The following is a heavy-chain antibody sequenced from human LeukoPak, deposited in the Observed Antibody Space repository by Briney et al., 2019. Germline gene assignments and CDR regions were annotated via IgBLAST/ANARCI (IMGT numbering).Heavy chain of an antibody. Sequence: GGSLRLSCAASGFTFSNYDMFWVRPTAGKGLEWVSTIGGADDTYYPGSVRGRFTISSESAKDSLYLQMNSLRAGDTAVYYCAGGSGSHFDYWGQGTLVTVSS. CDR3: AGGSGSHFDY. CDR1: GFTFSNYD. D-gene: IGHD1-26*01. V-gene: IGHV3-13*04. CDR2: IGGADDT. J-gene: IGHJ4*02.